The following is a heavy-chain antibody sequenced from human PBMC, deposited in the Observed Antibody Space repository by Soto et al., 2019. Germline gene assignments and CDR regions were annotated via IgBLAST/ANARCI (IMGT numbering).Heavy chain of an antibody. Sequence: ASVTVSCKASGYTFTSYGISWVRQAPGQGLEWMGWISAYNGNTNYAQKLQGRVTMTTDTSTSTAYMELRSLRSDDTAVYYCARARAGPSFWSGYYTGSEYFQHWGQGTLVTVSS. CDR3: ARARAGPSFWSGYYTGSEYFQH. CDR1: GYTFTSYG. D-gene: IGHD3-3*01. V-gene: IGHV1-18*01. J-gene: IGHJ1*01. CDR2: ISAYNGNT.